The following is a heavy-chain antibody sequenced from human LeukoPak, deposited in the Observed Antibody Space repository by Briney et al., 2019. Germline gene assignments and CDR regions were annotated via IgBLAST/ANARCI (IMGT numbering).Heavy chain of an antibody. CDR1: GFTFSDYY. CDR3: ARLGSYYYDSSGEFDY. Sequence: GGSLRLSCAASGFTFSDYYMSWIRQAPGKGLEWVSYISSSGSTIYYADSVKGRFTISRDNAKNSLYLQMNSLRAEDTAVYYCARLGSYYYDSSGEFDYWGQGTLVTVSS. D-gene: IGHD3-22*01. CDR2: ISSSGSTI. J-gene: IGHJ4*02. V-gene: IGHV3-11*01.